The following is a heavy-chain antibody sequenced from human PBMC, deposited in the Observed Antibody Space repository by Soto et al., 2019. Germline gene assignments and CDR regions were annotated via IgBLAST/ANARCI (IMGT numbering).Heavy chain of an antibody. J-gene: IGHJ4*02. CDR3: AKNPGYYYDSTGYHFDY. Sequence: GGSLRLSCTASGFTFSSFFMNWVRQAPGKGPEWVSGIDTSGGVTKYADSVKGRFTISRDNSKNTLYLQMNSLRAEDTAVYYCAKNPGYYYDSTGYHFDYWGQGTLVTVSS. CDR2: IDTSGGVT. CDR1: GFTFSSFF. V-gene: IGHV3-23*01. D-gene: IGHD3-22*01.